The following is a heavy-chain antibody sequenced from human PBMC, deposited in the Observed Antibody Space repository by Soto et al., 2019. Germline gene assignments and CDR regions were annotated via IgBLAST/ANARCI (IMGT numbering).Heavy chain of an antibody. CDR1: GGSISSYY. J-gene: IGHJ4*02. Sequence: PSETLSLTCTVSGGSISSYYWSWIRQPPGKGLEWIGYIYYSGSTNYNPSLKSRVTISVDTSKNQFSLKLSSVTAADTAAYYCARVGYYDSSGYYYFDYWGQGTLVTVSS. CDR3: ARVGYYDSSGYYYFDY. D-gene: IGHD3-22*01. V-gene: IGHV4-59*01. CDR2: IYYSGST.